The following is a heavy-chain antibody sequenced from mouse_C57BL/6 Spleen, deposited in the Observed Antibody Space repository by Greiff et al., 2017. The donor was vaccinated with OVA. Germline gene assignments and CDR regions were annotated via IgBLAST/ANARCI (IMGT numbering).Heavy chain of an antibody. V-gene: IGHV1-81*01. CDR3: AQLITTVVATTEMDY. CDR2: LYPRSGNT. J-gene: IGHJ4*01. D-gene: IGHD1-1*01. Sequence: QVQLQQSGAELARPGASVKLSCKASGYTFTSYGISWVKQRTGQGLEWIGELYPRSGNTYYNEKFKGKATLTADKSSSTAYMELRSLTSEDSAVYFCAQLITTVVATTEMDYWGQGTSVTVSS. CDR1: GYTFTSYG.